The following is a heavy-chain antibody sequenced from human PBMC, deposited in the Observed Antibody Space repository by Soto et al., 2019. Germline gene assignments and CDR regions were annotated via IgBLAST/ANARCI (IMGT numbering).Heavy chain of an antibody. V-gene: IGHV3-30*18. CDR3: AKERMETETTLDWYFDL. D-gene: IGHD4-17*01. J-gene: IGHJ2*01. Sequence: QVQLVESGGGVVQPGRSLRLSCAASGFTFSSYGMHWVRQAPGKGLEWVAVISYDGSNKYYADSVKGRFTISRDNSKNTLYLQMNSLRAEDTAVYYCAKERMETETTLDWYFDLWGRGTLVTVSS. CDR2: ISYDGSNK. CDR1: GFTFSSYG.